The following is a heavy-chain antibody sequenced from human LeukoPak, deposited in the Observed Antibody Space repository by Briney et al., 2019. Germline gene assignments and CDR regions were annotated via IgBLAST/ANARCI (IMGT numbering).Heavy chain of an antibody. CDR1: GFTFSSYG. V-gene: IGHV3-30*02. Sequence: GGSLRLSCAASGFTFSSYGMHWVRQAPGKGLEWVAFIRYDGSNKYYADSVKGRFTISRDNSKNTLYLQMNSLRAEDTAVYYCAKVGAYYDSSGRDYWGQGTLVTASS. J-gene: IGHJ4*02. CDR2: IRYDGSNK. CDR3: AKVGAYYDSSGRDY. D-gene: IGHD3-22*01.